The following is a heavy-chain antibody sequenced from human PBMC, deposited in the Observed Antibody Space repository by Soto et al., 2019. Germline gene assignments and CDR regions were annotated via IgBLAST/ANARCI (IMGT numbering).Heavy chain of an antibody. J-gene: IGHJ4*02. CDR2: ISGSGGST. CDR3: AKDSGYIVATSGGYFDY. D-gene: IGHD5-12*01. V-gene: IGHV3-23*01. Sequence: EVQLLESGGGLVQPGGSLRLSCAASGFTFSSYAMSWVRQAPGKGLEWVSAISGSGGSTYYADSVKGRFTISRDNSKNTLYLQMNSLRAEDTAVYYCAKDSGYIVATSGGYFDYWGQGTLVTVSS. CDR1: GFTFSSYA.